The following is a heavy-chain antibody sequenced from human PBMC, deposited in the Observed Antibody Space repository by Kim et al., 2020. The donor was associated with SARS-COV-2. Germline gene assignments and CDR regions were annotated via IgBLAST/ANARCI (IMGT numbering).Heavy chain of an antibody. CDR1: EFTFSTYW. CDR2: ISSSGNST. Sequence: GGSLRLSCAASEFTFSTYWRYWVRQAPGKGLVWVSRISSSGNSTNYADSVKGRFTSSRDNAKNTLYLQMNSLRAEDTAVYYCARASSTSCPCYYMDVWGKGTTVTVSS. V-gene: IGHV3-74*01. D-gene: IGHD2-2*01. CDR3: ARASSTSCPCYYMDV. J-gene: IGHJ6*03.